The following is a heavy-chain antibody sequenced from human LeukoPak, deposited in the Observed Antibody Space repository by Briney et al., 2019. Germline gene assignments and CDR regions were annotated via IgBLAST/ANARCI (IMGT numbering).Heavy chain of an antibody. D-gene: IGHD3-10*01. CDR2: ISSSSSYI. J-gene: IGHJ4*02. Sequence: GGSLRLSCAASGFTFSSYSMNWVRQAPGKGLEWVSSISSSSSYIYYADSVKGRFTISRDNAKNSLYLQMNSLRAEDTAVYYCARDGRRLWFGELFKDYWGQGTLVTVSS. V-gene: IGHV3-21*01. CDR1: GFTFSSYS. CDR3: ARDGRRLWFGELFKDY.